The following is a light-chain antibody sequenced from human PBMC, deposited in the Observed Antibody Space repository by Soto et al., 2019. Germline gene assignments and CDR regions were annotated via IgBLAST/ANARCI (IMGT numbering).Light chain of an antibody. CDR3: QQSYNTLRRT. CDR1: QFVSSR. V-gene: IGKV3-15*01. CDR2: DTS. J-gene: IGKJ1*01. Sequence: EIVVTQSPATLSASPGETVTLSSRASQFVSSRLAWYQQRPGQVPRLLIYDTSTRAPGISARFSGSGSGTDFTLTISSLQPEDFATYYCQQSYNTLRRTFGQGTKVDIK.